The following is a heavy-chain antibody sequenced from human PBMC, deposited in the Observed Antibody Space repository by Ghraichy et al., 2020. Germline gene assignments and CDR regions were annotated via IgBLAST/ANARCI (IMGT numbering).Heavy chain of an antibody. Sequence: SETLSLTCAVYGGSFSGYYWSWIRQPPGKWLEWIGEINHSGSTNYNPSLKSRVTISVDTSKNQFSLKLSSVTAADTAVYYCARSPRYYYDSSGYSDYWGQGTLVTVSS. D-gene: IGHD3-22*01. V-gene: IGHV4-34*01. J-gene: IGHJ4*02. CDR2: INHSGST. CDR3: ARSPRYYYDSSGYSDY. CDR1: GGSFSGYY.